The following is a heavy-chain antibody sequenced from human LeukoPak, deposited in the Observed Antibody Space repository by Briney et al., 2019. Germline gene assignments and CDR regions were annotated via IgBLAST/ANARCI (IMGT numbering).Heavy chain of an antibody. CDR2: IDHTGSI. D-gene: IGHD3-10*01. V-gene: IGHV4-34*01. Sequence: SETLSLTCAVNAGSFTGYCWSWIRQPPGKGLEWIGEIDHTGSISYNPSLRSRVTISVDTFKNQFSLKLGSVTAADRAIYYCARGGCGPESHYRYWGQGTLVTVSS. J-gene: IGHJ4*02. CDR3: ARGGCGPESHYRY. CDR1: AGSFTGYC.